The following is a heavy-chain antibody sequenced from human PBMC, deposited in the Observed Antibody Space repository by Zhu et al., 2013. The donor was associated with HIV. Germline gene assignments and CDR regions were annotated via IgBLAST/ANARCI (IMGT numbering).Heavy chain of an antibody. CDR3: ARDGGDTSGYSRGPFDY. D-gene: IGHD3-22*01. V-gene: IGHV1-18*01. Sequence: QVQLVXSGDEVKKPGASVKVSCKASGFTFKTYGISWVREAPGQGLEWMGWINANNGNTNYAQKLQGRVTMTTDTSTSTAYMDLRRLISDDTAVYFCARDGGDTSGYSRGPFDYWGQGTQVTVSS. CDR2: INANNGNT. CDR1: GFTFKTYG. J-gene: IGHJ4*02.